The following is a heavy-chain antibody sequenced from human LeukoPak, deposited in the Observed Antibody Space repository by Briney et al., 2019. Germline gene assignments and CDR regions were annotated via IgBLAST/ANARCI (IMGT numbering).Heavy chain of an antibody. V-gene: IGHV1-24*01. CDR1: GYTHTELS. CDR3: AREGEGAAGTESPTINWFDP. Sequence: ASVKVSCKVSGYTHTELSMHWVRQAPGKGLEWMGGFDPEDRETIYAQKFQGRVTMTEDTSTDTAYMELSSLRSEDTAVYYCAREGEGAAGTESPTINWFDPWGQGTLVTVSS. D-gene: IGHD6-13*01. CDR2: FDPEDRET. J-gene: IGHJ5*02.